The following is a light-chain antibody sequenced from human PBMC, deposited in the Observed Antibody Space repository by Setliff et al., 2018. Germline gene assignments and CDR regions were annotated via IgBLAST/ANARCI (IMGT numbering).Light chain of an antibody. Sequence: QSAQAQPASVSGSPGQSITISCTGTSSDVGGYNYVSWYQQHPGKAPKLMIYDVSNRPSGVSNRFSGSKSGNTASLTISGLQAEDEADYYCSSYTSSSTSYVFGTGTRSPS. CDR2: DVS. J-gene: IGLJ1*01. V-gene: IGLV2-14*03. CDR1: SSDVGGYNY. CDR3: SSYTSSSTSYV.